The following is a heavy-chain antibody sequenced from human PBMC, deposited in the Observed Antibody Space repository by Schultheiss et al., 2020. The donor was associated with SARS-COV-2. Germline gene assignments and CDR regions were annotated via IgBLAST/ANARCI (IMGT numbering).Heavy chain of an antibody. Sequence: GESLKISCKASGYTFTNYGITSVRQAPGQGLEWMGWISPYNGNTIYAQNLLGRVTMTTDTSTSTAYMELRSLTSDDTAVYYCARDTLCSGGSCYSPFFDYWGQGTLVTVSS. J-gene: IGHJ4*02. V-gene: IGHV1-18*01. CDR2: ISPYNGNT. CDR3: ARDTLCSGGSCYSPFFDY. CDR1: GYTFTNYG. D-gene: IGHD2-15*01.